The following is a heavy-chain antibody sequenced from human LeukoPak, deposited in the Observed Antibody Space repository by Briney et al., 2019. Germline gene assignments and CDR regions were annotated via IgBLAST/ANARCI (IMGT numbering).Heavy chain of an antibody. CDR3: ARRLDLDY. J-gene: IGHJ4*02. CDR1: GFTFSAYG. CDR2: IWYDGSNK. D-gene: IGHD4-11*01. Sequence: GGSLRLSCTASGFTFSAYGMHWVRQAPGKGLEWVAVIWYDGSNKYYADSVKGRFTISRDNSKNTLYLQMNSLRAEDTAVYYCARRLDLDYWGQGTLVTVSS. V-gene: IGHV3-33*08.